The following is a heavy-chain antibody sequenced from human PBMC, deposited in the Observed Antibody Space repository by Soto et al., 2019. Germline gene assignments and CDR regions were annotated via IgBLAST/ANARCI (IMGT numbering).Heavy chain of an antibody. D-gene: IGHD4-17*01. CDR3: AHDGVGDRAGFDY. J-gene: IGHJ4*02. Sequence: QITLKESGPTLVKPTQTLTLTCTFSGFSLSSNQVGVGWVRQPPGKALEWLAVIYWDDDKRYNPSLRRTLTISKDTSKNQVVLTMTNMDPVDTATYFCAHDGVGDRAGFDYWGQGTLVTVSS. CDR2: IYWDDDK. V-gene: IGHV2-5*02. CDR1: GFSLSSNQVG.